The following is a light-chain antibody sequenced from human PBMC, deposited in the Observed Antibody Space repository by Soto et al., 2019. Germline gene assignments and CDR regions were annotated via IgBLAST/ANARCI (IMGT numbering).Light chain of an antibody. CDR1: QSVSSN. Sequence: EIVMTQSPATLSVSPGERATLSCRASQSVSSNLAWYQQIPGQAPRLLIYGASTRATGIPVRFSGSGSETEFTLTISSLQSEDFAVYYCQQYGSSSYTFGQGTRLEIK. V-gene: IGKV3-15*01. J-gene: IGKJ2*01. CDR2: GAS. CDR3: QQYGSSSYT.